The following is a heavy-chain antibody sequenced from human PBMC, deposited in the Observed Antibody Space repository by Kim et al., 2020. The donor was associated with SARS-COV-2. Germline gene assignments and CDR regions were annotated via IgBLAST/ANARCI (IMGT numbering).Heavy chain of an antibody. J-gene: IGHJ3*02. V-gene: IGHV5-51*01. Sequence: YSPSFQGQVNISADKSISTAYLQWSSLEASDTAMYYCATGLLTAEDAFDIWGQGTMVTVSS. D-gene: IGHD2-21*02. CDR3: ATGLLTAEDAFDI.